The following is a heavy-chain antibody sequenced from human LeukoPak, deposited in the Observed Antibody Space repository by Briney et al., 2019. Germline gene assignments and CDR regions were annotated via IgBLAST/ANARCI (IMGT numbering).Heavy chain of an antibody. J-gene: IGHJ4*02. V-gene: IGHV3-23*01. D-gene: IGHD3-10*01. CDR3: AKDYGSGSYSFDY. CDR1: GFTFSSYA. CDR2: ISGSGGAT. Sequence: GGSLRLSCAASGFTFSSYAMSWVRQAPGKGLEWVSAISGSGGATYYADSVKGRFTISRDNSKNTLYLQMNSLRAEDTAAYYCAKDYGSGSYSFDYWGQGTLVTVSS.